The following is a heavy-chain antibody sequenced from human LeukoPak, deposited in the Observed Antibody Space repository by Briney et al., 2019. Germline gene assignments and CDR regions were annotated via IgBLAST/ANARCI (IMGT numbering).Heavy chain of an antibody. CDR1: GGSVTTYH. D-gene: IGHD1-26*01. CDR2: IHYSGGA. J-gene: IGHJ3*02. V-gene: IGHV4-59*02. CDR3: ARFGVGALRSVI. Sequence: SETLSLTCAVSGGSVTTYHWTWIRQPPGKGLEWIGHIHYSGGADYNPSLKSRVSMSLDTSKNHFSLKLSSVTAADTAVYYCARFGVGALRSVIWGQGTMVTVSS.